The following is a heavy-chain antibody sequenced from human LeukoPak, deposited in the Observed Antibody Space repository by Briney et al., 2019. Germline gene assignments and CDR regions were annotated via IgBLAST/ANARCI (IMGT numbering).Heavy chain of an antibody. D-gene: IGHD6-13*01. CDR3: ARVPIAAAGYDY. Sequence: GSLRLSCAASGFTFSSYSMNWVRQAPGKGLEWVSYISYSSSTIYYADSVKGRFTISRDNAKNSLYLQMNSLRAEDTAVYYCARVPIAAAGYDYWGQGTLVTVSS. V-gene: IGHV3-48*01. J-gene: IGHJ4*02. CDR1: GFTFSSYS. CDR2: ISYSSSTI.